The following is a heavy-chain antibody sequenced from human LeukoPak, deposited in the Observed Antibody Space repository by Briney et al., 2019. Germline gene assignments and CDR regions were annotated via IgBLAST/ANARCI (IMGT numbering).Heavy chain of an antibody. V-gene: IGHV3-7*01. CDR2: VKQDGSEK. CDR3: AREGDVLLWFGELYPYFDY. D-gene: IGHD3-10*01. J-gene: IGHJ4*02. CDR1: GFTFSDYW. Sequence: PGGSLRLSCAASGFTFSDYWMSWVRQAPGKGLEWVANVKQDGSEKYYVDSVKGRFTISRDNAKNSLYLQMNSLRAEDTAVYYCAREGDVLLWFGELYPYFDYWGQGTLVTVSS.